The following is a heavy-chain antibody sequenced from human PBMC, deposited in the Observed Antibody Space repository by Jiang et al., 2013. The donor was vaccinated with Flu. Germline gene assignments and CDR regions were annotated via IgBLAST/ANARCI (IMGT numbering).Heavy chain of an antibody. CDR3: ASRFKEYQLLNYYYMDV. CDR1: GGTFSSYA. J-gene: IGHJ6*03. Sequence: KASGGTFSSYAISWVRQAPGQGLEWMGGIIPIFGTANYAQKFQGRVTITADESTSTAYMELSSLRSEDTAVYYCASRFKEYQLLNYYYMDVWGKGTTVTVSS. V-gene: IGHV1-69*01. CDR2: IIPIFGTA. D-gene: IGHD2-2*01.